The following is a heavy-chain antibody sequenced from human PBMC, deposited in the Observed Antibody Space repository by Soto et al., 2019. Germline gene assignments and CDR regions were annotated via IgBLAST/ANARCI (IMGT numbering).Heavy chain of an antibody. V-gene: IGHV1-2*02. CDR2: MSTSSGGT. D-gene: IGHD3-10*01. Sequence: QVQLVQSGAEVKDPGASVKVSCRPSGYTFTANYIHWVRQAPGQGLEWMGWMSTSSGGTRFAEKVQGRVTLTRDTSISTAYMELTTLTLDDTAVYYCARGFGSSWFDYWGQGTLVAVSS. CDR1: GYTFTANY. J-gene: IGHJ4*02. CDR3: ARGFGSSWFDY.